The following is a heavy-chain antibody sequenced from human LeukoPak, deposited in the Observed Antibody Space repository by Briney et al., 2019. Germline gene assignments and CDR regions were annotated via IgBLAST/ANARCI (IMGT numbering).Heavy chain of an antibody. CDR3: ATGAIGGYGPRYWYFDL. Sequence: ASVKVSCKASGYTFTSYAMHWVRQAPGQRLEWMGWINAGNGNTKYSQKFQGRVTITRDTSASTAYMELSSLRSEDTAVYYCATGAIGGYGPRYWYFDLWGRGTLVTVSS. J-gene: IGHJ2*01. CDR1: GYTFTSYA. CDR2: INAGNGNT. D-gene: IGHD2-8*01. V-gene: IGHV1-3*01.